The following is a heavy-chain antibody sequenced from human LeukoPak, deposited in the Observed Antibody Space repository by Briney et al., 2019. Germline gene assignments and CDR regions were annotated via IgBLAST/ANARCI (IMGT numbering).Heavy chain of an antibody. Sequence: PGGSLRLSCAASGFTVSSNYMSWVRQAPGKGLEWVSVIYSGGSTYYADSVKGRFTISRDNSKNTLYLQMNSLRAEDTAVYYCAVPAARDYWYFDLWGRGTLVTVSS. CDR1: GFTVSSNY. J-gene: IGHJ2*01. CDR3: AVPAARDYWYFDL. V-gene: IGHV3-66*01. CDR2: IYSGGST. D-gene: IGHD2-2*01.